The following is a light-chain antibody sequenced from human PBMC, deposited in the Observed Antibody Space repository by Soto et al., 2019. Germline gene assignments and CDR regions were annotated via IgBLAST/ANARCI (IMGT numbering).Light chain of an antibody. Sequence: SVLTQPPSASGTPGQRVTISCSGSSSNIGSNTVNWYQQLPGTAPKLLIYNNNQRPSGVPDRFSGSKSGTSASLAISGLQSEDEADYYCAAWDDSLNGYVFGTGTKVTVL. J-gene: IGLJ1*01. CDR1: SSNIGSNT. CDR2: NNN. V-gene: IGLV1-44*01. CDR3: AAWDDSLNGYV.